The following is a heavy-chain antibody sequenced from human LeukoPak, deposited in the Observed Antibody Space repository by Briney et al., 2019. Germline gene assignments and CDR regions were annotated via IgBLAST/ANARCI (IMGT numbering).Heavy chain of an antibody. J-gene: IGHJ6*03. CDR2: IFTSGST. D-gene: IGHD5-18*01. CDR3: ARSRYSSGSYYYMDV. CDR1: GGSISYFY. V-gene: IGHV4-4*07. Sequence: SETLSLTCTVSGGSISYFYWSWIRQPAGKGLEWIGRIFTSGSTNYNPSLKSRVTMSVDTSKSQFFLKLTSVTAADTAVYYCARSRYSSGSYYYMDVWGKGTTVTISS.